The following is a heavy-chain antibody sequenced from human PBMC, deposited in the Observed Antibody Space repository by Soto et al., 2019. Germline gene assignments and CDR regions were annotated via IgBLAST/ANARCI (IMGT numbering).Heavy chain of an antibody. CDR1: GFTFSNAW. CDR2: IKSKTDGGTT. J-gene: IGHJ4*02. Sequence: EVQLVESGGALVKPGGSLRLSCAASGFTFSNAWMSWVRQAPGKGLEWVGRIKSKTDGGTTDYAAAVEGRFTISREDSKTTVYLQMDSLKPEDTAVYYCATKRTGITTIGPGYWGQGTLVTVSS. V-gene: IGHV3-15*02. CDR3: ATKRTGITTIGPGY. D-gene: IGHD1-20*01.